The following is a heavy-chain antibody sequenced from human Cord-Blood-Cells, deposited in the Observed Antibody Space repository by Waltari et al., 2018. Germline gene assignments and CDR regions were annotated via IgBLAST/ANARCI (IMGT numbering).Heavy chain of an antibody. J-gene: IGHJ6*02. CDR2: INHSGST. CDR3: ARVGGITGTPYYYYGMDV. V-gene: IGHV4-34*01. D-gene: IGHD1-20*01. CDR1: GGSFSGYY. Sequence: QVQLQQWGAGLLKPSETLSLTCAVYGGSFSGYYWSWIRQPPGKGLDWIGEINHSGSTNYNPSLKSRVTISVDTSKNQFSLKLSSVTAADTAVYYCARVGGITGTPYYYYGMDVWGQGTTVTVSS.